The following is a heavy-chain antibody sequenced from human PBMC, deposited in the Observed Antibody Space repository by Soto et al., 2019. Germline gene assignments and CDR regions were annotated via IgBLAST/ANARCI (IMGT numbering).Heavy chain of an antibody. CDR3: AKGDYYDSSGPFDY. D-gene: IGHD3-22*01. CDR2: ISSDGSKK. J-gene: IGHJ4*02. CDR1: GFTFNNYG. Sequence: GGSLRLSCAASGFTFNNYGIHWVRQTPGQGLEWVAVISSDGSKKYYADSVKGRFTISRDNSKNTLYLQMSSLSAEDTAVYYCAKGDYYDSSGPFDYWGQGTVVTV. V-gene: IGHV3-30*18.